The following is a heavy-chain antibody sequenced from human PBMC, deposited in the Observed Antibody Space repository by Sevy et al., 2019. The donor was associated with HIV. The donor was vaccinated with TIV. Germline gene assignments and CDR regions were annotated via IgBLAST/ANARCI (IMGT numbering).Heavy chain of an antibody. Sequence: GGSLRLSCAASGFTFSSYSMNWVRQAPGKGLEWVSYISSSSSTIYHADSVKGRFTISRDNAKNSLYLQMNSLRAEDTAVYYCARDEGCFDYWGQGTLVTVSS. J-gene: IGHJ4*02. CDR1: GFTFSSYS. CDR3: ARDEGCFDY. V-gene: IGHV3-48*01. CDR2: ISSSSSTI.